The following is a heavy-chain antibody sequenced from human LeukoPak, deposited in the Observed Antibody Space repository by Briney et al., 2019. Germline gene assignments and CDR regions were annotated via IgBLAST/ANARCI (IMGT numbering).Heavy chain of an antibody. Sequence: GGSLRLSCEASGFTFSNYWMYWVRQAPGKGLVWVSRIISDGSSNYADSVKGRFTISRDNAKNTLYLQMNSLRAEDTAVYYCVRGVYASGSSPWGQGTLVTVSS. CDR1: GFTFSNYW. D-gene: IGHD3-10*01. J-gene: IGHJ5*02. CDR2: IISDGSS. CDR3: VRGVYASGSSP. V-gene: IGHV3-74*01.